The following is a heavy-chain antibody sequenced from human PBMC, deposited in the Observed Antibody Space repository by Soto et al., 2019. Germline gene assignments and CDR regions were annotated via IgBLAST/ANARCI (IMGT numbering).Heavy chain of an antibody. CDR3: ARTEYCSGGSCYETDLYFDL. V-gene: IGHV4-59*08. CDR2: IYYSGST. J-gene: IGHJ2*01. Sequence: QVQLQESGPGLVKPSETLSLTCTVSGGSISSYYWSWIRQPPGKGLEWIGYIYYSGSTNYNPSLKSRVTIAVDTSKSQFSLKLSSVTAADTAVYYCARTEYCSGGSCYETDLYFDLWGRGTLVTVSS. CDR1: GGSISSYY. D-gene: IGHD2-15*01.